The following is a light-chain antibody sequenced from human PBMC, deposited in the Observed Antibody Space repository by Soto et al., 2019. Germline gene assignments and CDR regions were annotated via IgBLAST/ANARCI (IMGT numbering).Light chain of an antibody. Sequence: EIVMTQSPATLSVSPGERATLSCRASQDIKSNLAWYQQKPGQAPRLLISRASTRATGFPSRFSGSGSGTEFTLTLSSLQSQDSAVYYCQHYTNRPYTFGLRTKLEIK. CDR3: QHYTNRPYT. CDR1: QDIKSN. CDR2: RAS. J-gene: IGKJ2*01. V-gene: IGKV3-15*01.